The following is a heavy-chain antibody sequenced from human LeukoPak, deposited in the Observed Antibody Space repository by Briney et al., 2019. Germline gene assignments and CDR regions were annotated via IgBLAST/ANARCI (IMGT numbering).Heavy chain of an antibody. D-gene: IGHD1-26*01. CDR1: GGTFSSYA. CDR3: ATDQRGSYYRDFDY. V-gene: IGHV1-24*01. CDR2: FDPEDGET. J-gene: IGHJ4*02. Sequence: ASVKVSCKASGGTFSSYAISWVRQAPGQGLEWTGGFDPEDGETICAQKFQGRVTMTEDTSTDTAYMELSSLRSEDTAVYYCATDQRGSYYRDFDYRGQGTLVTVSS.